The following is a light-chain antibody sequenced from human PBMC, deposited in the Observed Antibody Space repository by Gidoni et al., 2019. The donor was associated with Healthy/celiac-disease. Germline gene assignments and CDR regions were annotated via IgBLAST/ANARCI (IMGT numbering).Light chain of an antibody. CDR2: DAS. J-gene: IGKJ5*01. CDR1: QSVSSY. CDR3: QQRSNWLPIT. V-gene: IGKV3-11*01. Sequence: VLTHSPATLSLSPGERATLSCRASQSVSSYLAWYQQKPGQAPRLLIYDASNRATGIPARCSGSGSGTDFTLTISSLEPEDFAVYYCQQRSNWLPITFGQGTRLEIK.